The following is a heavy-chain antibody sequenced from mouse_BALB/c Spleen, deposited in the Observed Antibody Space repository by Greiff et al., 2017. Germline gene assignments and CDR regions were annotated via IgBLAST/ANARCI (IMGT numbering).Heavy chain of an antibody. CDR3: ARHYGNYVYYFDY. Sequence: EVKVVESGGGLVQPGGSLKLSCAASGFTFSSYTMSWVRQTPEKRLEWVAYISNGGGSTYYPDTVKGRFTISRDNAKNTLYLQMSSLKSEDTAMYYCARHYGNYVYYFDYWGQGTTLTVSS. V-gene: IGHV5-12-2*01. J-gene: IGHJ2*01. CDR1: GFTFSSYT. CDR2: ISNGGGST. D-gene: IGHD2-1*01.